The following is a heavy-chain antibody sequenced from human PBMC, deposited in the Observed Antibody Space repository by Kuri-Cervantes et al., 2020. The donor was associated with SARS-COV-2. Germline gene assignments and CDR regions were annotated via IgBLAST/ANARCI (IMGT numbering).Heavy chain of an antibody. Sequence: GESLKISCAASGFTFTYAWMNWVRQAPGKGLEWVGRIKSNTDGGSTDYIAPVKGRFTISRDDSKNRLYLQMSSLRAEDTAVYYCVKDRSGSGSYYYYFDYWGQGTLVTVSS. CDR1: GFTFTYAW. V-gene: IGHV3-15*07. CDR2: IKSNTDGGST. CDR3: VKDRSGSGSYYYYFDY. D-gene: IGHD3-10*01. J-gene: IGHJ4*02.